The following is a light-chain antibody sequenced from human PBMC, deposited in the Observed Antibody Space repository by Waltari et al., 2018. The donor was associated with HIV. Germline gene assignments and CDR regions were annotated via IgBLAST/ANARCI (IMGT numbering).Light chain of an antibody. J-gene: IGKJ1*01. V-gene: IGKV3-15*01. CDR2: DAS. CDR3: QHYNNWPLA. CDR1: QTVNHN. Sequence: ERVMTQSPVTLSVSPGERATLSCRASQTVNHNLPWYQQKPGQAPRLLIYDASTRATGFPARVSGSGSGTEFTLTISSLQSEDFAVYYCQHYNNWPLAFGQGTKVEIK.